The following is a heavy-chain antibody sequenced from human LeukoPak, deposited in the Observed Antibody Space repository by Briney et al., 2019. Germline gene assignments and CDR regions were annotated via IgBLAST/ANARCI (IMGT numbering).Heavy chain of an antibody. CDR1: GFTFSSYG. CDR3: AKDGVLWFGELQTFLDY. V-gene: IGHV3-30*02. J-gene: IGHJ4*02. Sequence: GGSLRLSCAASGFTFSSYGMHWVRQAPGKGLEWVSFIRYDGSNEYYADSVRGRFTISRDNSKNTLYLQMNSLRAEDTAVYYCAKDGVLWFGELQTFLDYWGQGTLVTVSS. D-gene: IGHD3-10*01. CDR2: IRYDGSNE.